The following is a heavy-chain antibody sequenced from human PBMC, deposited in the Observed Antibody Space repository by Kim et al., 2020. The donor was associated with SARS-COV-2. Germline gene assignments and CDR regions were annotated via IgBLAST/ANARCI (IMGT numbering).Heavy chain of an antibody. Sequence: ASVKVSCKASGYTFTGYYMHWVRQAPGQGLEWMGWINPNSGGTNYAQKFQGRVTMTRDTSISTAYMELSRLRSDDTAVYYCAREAVTTIGYYYGMDVWGQGTTVTVSS. J-gene: IGHJ6*02. V-gene: IGHV1-2*02. CDR2: INPNSGGT. D-gene: IGHD4-4*01. CDR3: AREAVTTIGYYYGMDV. CDR1: GYTFTGYY.